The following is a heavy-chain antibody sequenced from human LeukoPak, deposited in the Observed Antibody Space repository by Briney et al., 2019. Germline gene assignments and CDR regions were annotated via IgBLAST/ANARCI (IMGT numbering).Heavy chain of an antibody. CDR2: IYSGGST. J-gene: IGHJ4*02. CDR1: GFTVSSNY. Sequence: GGSLRLSCAASGFTVSSNYMSWVRQAPGKGLEWVSVIYSGGSTYYADSVKGRFTISRDNSKDTLYLQMNSLRAEDTAVYYCARVRNWNVDYWGQGTLVTVSS. D-gene: IGHD1-20*01. CDR3: ARVRNWNVDY. V-gene: IGHV3-53*01.